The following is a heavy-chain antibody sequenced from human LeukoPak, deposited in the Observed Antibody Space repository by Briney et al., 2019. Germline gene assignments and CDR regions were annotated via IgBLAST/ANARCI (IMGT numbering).Heavy chain of an antibody. CDR1: GAFISSRSSF. J-gene: IGHJ4*02. Sequence: SETLSLTCTVSGAFISSRSSFWAWIRQPPGKGLEWIGSFIYGGNTYYTPSLKSRVTISVDTSKNQFSLKLNSVTVADTAVYFCARDRRDGYNYDLDYWGQGTLVTVSP. CDR3: ARDRRDGYNYDLDY. CDR2: FIYGGNT. D-gene: IGHD5-24*01. V-gene: IGHV4-39*07.